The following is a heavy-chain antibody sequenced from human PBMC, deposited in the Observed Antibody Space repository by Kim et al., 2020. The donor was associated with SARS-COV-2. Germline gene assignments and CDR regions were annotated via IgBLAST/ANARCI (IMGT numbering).Heavy chain of an antibody. CDR3: ARAPAPKGYDYIWGSYRTPPDAFDI. CDR1: GGSISSYY. Sequence: SETLSLTCTVSGGSISSYYWSWIRQPPGKGLEWIGYIYYSGSTNYNPSLKSRVTISVDTSKNQFSLKLSSVTAADTAVYYCARAPAPKGYDYIWGSYRTPPDAFDIWGQGTMVPVSS. J-gene: IGHJ3*02. CDR2: IYYSGST. D-gene: IGHD3-16*02. V-gene: IGHV4-59*13.